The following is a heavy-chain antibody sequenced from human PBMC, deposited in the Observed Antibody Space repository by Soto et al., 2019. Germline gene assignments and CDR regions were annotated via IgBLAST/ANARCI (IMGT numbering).Heavy chain of an antibody. Sequence: PSETLSLTCPVSGGSISSGGYYWSWIRQHPGKGLEWIGYIYSSGSTYYNPSLQSRVTISVDTSKNQFSLKLSSVTAAYTAVYYCARDAGSGYYDSSGHFDYWGQGTLVTVSS. J-gene: IGHJ4*02. V-gene: IGHV4-31*03. CDR1: GGSISSGGYY. CDR3: ARDAGSGYYDSSGHFDY. CDR2: IYSSGST. D-gene: IGHD3-22*01.